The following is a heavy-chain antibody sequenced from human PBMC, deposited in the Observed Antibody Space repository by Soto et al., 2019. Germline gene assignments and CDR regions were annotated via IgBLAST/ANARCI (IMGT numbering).Heavy chain of an antibody. J-gene: IGHJ4*02. CDR1: GFTFSDYA. CDR3: ARDGVTGYCSGWGPFDY. D-gene: IGHD6-19*01. Sequence: QVQLVESGGGVVQPGRSLRLSCAASGFTFSDYAIHWVRQAPGKGLEWVAMISYDGNNKYYADSVKGRFTISRDNSKKTMYGQMNSLRPEDKAVYYCARDGVTGYCSGWGPFDYWGQGTLVTVSS. CDR2: ISYDGNNK. V-gene: IGHV3-30-3*01.